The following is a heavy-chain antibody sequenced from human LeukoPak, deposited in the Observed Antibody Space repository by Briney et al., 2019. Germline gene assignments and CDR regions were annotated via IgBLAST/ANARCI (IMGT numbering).Heavy chain of an antibody. J-gene: IGHJ5*02. CDR3: ARDIVVVPAAIRGISWFDP. Sequence: ETLSLTCTVSGGSVSSYYWSWIRQPAGKGLEWIGRIYTSGSTNYNPSLKSRVTMSVDTSKNQFSLKLSSVTAADTAVYYCARDIVVVPAAIRGISWFDPWGQGTLVTVSS. CDR2: IYTSGST. D-gene: IGHD2-2*02. CDR1: GGSVSSYY. V-gene: IGHV4-4*07.